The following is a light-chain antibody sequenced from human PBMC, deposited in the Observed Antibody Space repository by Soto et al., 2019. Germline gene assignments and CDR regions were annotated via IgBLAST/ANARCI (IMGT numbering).Light chain of an antibody. J-gene: IGLJ3*02. CDR3: CSYIGSSTWV. Sequence: QSVLTQPRSVSGSPGQSVTISCTVSSSDIGAYNYVSWYQQHPGKAPKLMIYDVSERPSGVPDRFSGSKSGNTASLAISGLQAEDEADYHCCSYIGSSTWVFGGGTKLTVL. V-gene: IGLV2-11*01. CDR1: SSDIGAYNY. CDR2: DVS.